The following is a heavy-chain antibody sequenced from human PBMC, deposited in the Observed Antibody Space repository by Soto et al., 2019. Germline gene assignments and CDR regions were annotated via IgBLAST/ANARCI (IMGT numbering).Heavy chain of an antibody. J-gene: IGHJ5*02. CDR3: VRDGSDSGSYLHSWFDP. D-gene: IGHD1-26*01. Sequence: EVQLVESGGGLVKPGGSLRLSCAASGFTFSSYSMNWVRQAPGKGLEWVSSISSSSSYIYYADSVKGRFTISRDNAKNSLYLQMNSLRAEDTAVYYCVRDGSDSGSYLHSWFDPWGQGTLVTVSS. CDR1: GFTFSSYS. V-gene: IGHV3-21*01. CDR2: ISSSSSYI.